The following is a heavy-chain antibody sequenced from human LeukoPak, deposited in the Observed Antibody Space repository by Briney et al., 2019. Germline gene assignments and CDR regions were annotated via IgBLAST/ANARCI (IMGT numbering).Heavy chain of an antibody. J-gene: IGHJ3*01. CDR1: GASISSHY. D-gene: IGHD1-7*01. Sequence: SETLSLTCTVSGASISSHYWSWIRQAAGKGLEWIGRTYISGSTDYNPSLKSRVTMSLDTSKNQFSLRLSSVTAADTAMYYCARDSRDKLPGDLWGQGTMVTVSS. V-gene: IGHV4-4*07. CDR3: ARDSRDKLPGDL. CDR2: TYISGST.